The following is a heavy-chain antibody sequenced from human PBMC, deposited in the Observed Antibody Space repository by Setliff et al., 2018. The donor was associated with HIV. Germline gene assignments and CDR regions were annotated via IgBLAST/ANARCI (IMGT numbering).Heavy chain of an antibody. CDR2: INPNSGGT. CDR1: GYTFTGHY. CDR3: ARESSGWSPPYYGMDV. V-gene: IGHV1-2*02. Sequence: GASVKVSCKASGYTFTGHYIHWVRQAPGQGLEWMGWINPNSGGTNYAQNFQGRVTMTRVTSISTAYMEMSRLRSDDTAMYYCARESSGWSPPYYGMDVWGQGTTVTVSS. J-gene: IGHJ6*02. D-gene: IGHD6-19*01.